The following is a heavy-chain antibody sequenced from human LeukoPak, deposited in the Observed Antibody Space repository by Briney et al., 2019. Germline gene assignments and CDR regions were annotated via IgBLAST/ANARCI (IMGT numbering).Heavy chain of an antibody. J-gene: IGHJ4*02. CDR3: ARGPGWGSSSWYDY. CDR1: GYTFTSYD. Sequence: ASVKVSCKASGYTFTSYDINWVRQATGQGLEWMGWMNPNSGNTGYAQKFQGRVTIPRNTSISTAYMELSSLRSEDTAVYYCARGPGWGSSSWYDYWGQGTLVTVSS. CDR2: MNPNSGNT. D-gene: IGHD6-13*01. V-gene: IGHV1-8*03.